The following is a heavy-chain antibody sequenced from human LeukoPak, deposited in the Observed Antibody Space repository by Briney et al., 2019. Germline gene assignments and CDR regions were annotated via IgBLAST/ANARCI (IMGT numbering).Heavy chain of an antibody. J-gene: IGHJ6*02. V-gene: IGHV3-11*01. Sequence: GGSLRLSCEASGLTFSDFYMSWIRQAPGKGLEWVSYITPSGTSTYYADSVKGRFTISRDNAKNSLDPQKNSLRAEDTAVYYCARGHYGLGVWGQGTTVTVSS. CDR2: ITPSGTST. CDR3: ARGHYGLGV. CDR1: GLTFSDFY.